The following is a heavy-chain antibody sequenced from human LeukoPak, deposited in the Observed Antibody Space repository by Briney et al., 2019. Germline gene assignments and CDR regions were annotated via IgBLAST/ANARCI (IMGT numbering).Heavy chain of an antibody. CDR1: GGSISSSSYY. CDR3: ARIKYYDYVWGSYRSYYFDY. CDR2: IYYSGST. J-gene: IGHJ4*02. V-gene: IGHV4-39*01. D-gene: IGHD3-16*02. Sequence: PSETLSLTCTVSGGSISSSSYYWGWIRQPPEKGLEWIGSIYYSGSTYYNPSLKSRVTISVDTSKNQFSLKLSSVTAADTAVYYCARIKYYDYVWGSYRSYYFDYWGQGTLVTVSS.